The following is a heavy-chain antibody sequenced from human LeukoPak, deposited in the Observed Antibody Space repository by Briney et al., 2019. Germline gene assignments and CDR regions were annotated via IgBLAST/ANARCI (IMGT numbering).Heavy chain of an antibody. Sequence: ASVKVSCKASGGTFGSYTINWVRQAPGQGLEWMGRSIPIFDRTNYARNFQGRVTTTADKSTTTVYMELTSLRSDDTAVYYCSGDLNWHHDSWGQGTLVTVSS. V-gene: IGHV1-69*08. J-gene: IGHJ5*02. CDR3: SGDLNWHHDS. D-gene: IGHD3-16*01. CDR1: GGTFGSYT. CDR2: SIPIFDRT.